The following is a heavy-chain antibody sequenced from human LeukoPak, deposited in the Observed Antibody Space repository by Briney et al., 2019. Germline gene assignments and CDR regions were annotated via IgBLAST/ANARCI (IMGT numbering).Heavy chain of an antibody. CDR1: GYTFTSYD. V-gene: IGHV1-8*01. Sequence: ASVKVSCKASGYTFTSYDISWVRQATGQGLEWMGWMNPNSGNTGYAQKFQGRVTMTRNTSISTAYMELSSLRSEDTAVYYCAIYNYYDSSGYYSTTNNWFDPWGQGTLVTVSS. CDR3: AIYNYYDSSGYYSTTNNWFDP. J-gene: IGHJ5*02. CDR2: MNPNSGNT. D-gene: IGHD3-22*01.